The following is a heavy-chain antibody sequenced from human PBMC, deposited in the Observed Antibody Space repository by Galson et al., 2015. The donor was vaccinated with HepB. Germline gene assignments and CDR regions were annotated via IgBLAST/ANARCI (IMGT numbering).Heavy chain of an antibody. V-gene: IGHV3-23*01. D-gene: IGHD3-10*01. J-gene: IGHJ4*02. CDR1: GFTFSSYA. CDR3: AKEQTDWDYGSGSYDY. CDR2: ISGSGGST. Sequence: SLRLSCAASGFTFSSYAMSWVRQAPGKGLEWVSAISGSGGSTYYADSVKGRFTISRDNSKNTLYLQMNSLRAEDTAVYYCAKEQTDWDYGSGSYDYWGQGTLVTVSS.